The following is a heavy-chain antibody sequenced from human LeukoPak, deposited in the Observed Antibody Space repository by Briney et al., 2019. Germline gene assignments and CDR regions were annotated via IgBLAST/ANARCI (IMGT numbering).Heavy chain of an antibody. V-gene: IGHV3-23*01. CDR3: ARPLGAAAGIDY. J-gene: IGHJ4*02. CDR1: GFIFSSYV. D-gene: IGHD6-13*01. Sequence: ESLRLSCAASGFIFSSYVMSWVRQAPGKGLEWVSSISGSISGSGGKTYYVDSVKGRFTISRDNSKNTLYLQMNSLRAEDTAVYYCARPLGAAAGIDYWGQGTLVTVSS. CDR2: ISGSISGSGGKT.